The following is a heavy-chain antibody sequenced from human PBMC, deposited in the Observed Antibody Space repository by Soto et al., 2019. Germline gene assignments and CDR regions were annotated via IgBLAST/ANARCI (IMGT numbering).Heavy chain of an antibody. CDR3: ARAYYYDSSGYKLGYLQH. V-gene: IGHV4-30-2*01. CDR1: GGSISSCEYS. D-gene: IGHD3-22*01. J-gene: IGHJ1*01. Sequence: SETLSLTCAVSGGSISSCEYSWSWIRQPQGKGLEWIGYIYHSGSTYYNPSLKSRVTISVDRSKNQFSLKLSSVTAADTAVYYCARAYYYDSSGYKLGYLQHWGQGTLVTGSS. CDR2: IYHSGST.